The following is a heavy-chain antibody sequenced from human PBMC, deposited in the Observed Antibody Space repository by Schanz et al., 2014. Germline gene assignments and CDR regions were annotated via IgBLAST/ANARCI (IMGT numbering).Heavy chain of an antibody. D-gene: IGHD3-9*01. CDR3: AKQIHYDILTVTRN. CDR2: LSGSGGST. CDR1: GFTFSSYG. Sequence: VQLVESGGGVVQFGRSLRLSCVASGFTFSSYGMHWVRQAPGKGLEWVSALSGSGGSTYYADSVKGRFTISRDNSKNTLYLQMNSLRAEDTAVYYCAKQIHYDILTVTRNWGQGTLGTVSS. V-gene: IGHV3-23*04. J-gene: IGHJ4*02.